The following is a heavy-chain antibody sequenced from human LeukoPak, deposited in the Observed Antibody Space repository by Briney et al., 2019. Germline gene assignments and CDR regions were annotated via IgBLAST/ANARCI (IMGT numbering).Heavy chain of an antibody. CDR2: INSDGSST. D-gene: IGHD3-22*01. J-gene: IGHJ4*02. Sequence: PGGSLRLSCAASGLTFSSYWMYWVRQPPGKGLLWVSRINSDGSSTSYADSVKGRFTISRDNSKNTLYLQMNSLRAEDTAVYYCARDNKYGGYIWGQGTLVTVSS. CDR1: GLTFSSYW. CDR3: ARDNKYGGYI. V-gene: IGHV3-74*01.